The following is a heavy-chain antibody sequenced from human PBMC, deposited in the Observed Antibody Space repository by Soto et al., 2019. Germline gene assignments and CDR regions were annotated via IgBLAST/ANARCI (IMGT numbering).Heavy chain of an antibody. CDR3: ARRGHGSGSYHPFDY. J-gene: IGHJ4*02. CDR1: VYSFSSHW. V-gene: IGHV5-51*01. CDR2: IYPGDSDT. Sequence: PGEPLQISSKGTVYSFSSHWIGWVRQMPGKGLEWMGIIYPGDSDTRYSPSFQGQVLISADTSISTAYLQWSSLKASDTAMYYCARRGHGSGSYHPFDYWGQGALVTVSS. D-gene: IGHD3-10*01.